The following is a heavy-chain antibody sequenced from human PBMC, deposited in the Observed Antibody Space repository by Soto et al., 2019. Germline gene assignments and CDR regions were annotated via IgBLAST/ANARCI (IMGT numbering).Heavy chain of an antibody. J-gene: IGHJ4*02. CDR1: GYTFTSYE. D-gene: IGHD3-10*01. CDR3: ARGELLWFGELLR. Sequence: QVQLVQSGAEVKKPGASVKVSCKASGYTFTSYEINWVRQATGQGLEWMGWMNPNSGDTGYAQKFQGRVTMTRNTSISTAYMELSSMRSEDTAVYYCARGELLWFGELLRWGQGTLVTVSS. V-gene: IGHV1-8*01. CDR2: MNPNSGDT.